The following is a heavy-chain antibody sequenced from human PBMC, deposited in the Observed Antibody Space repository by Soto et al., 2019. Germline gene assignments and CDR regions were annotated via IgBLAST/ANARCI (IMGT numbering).Heavy chain of an antibody. D-gene: IGHD3-10*01. CDR1: GGSFSCYY. J-gene: IGHJ6*02. V-gene: IGHV4-34*01. Sequence: PSETLSLTCAVYGGSFSCYYWSWIRQPPGKGLEWIGEINHSGSTNYNPSLKSRVTISVDTSKNQFSLKLSSVTAADTAVYYCARLVRGVIPYYYGMDVWGQGTTVTVSS. CDR3: ARLVRGVIPYYYGMDV. CDR2: INHSGST.